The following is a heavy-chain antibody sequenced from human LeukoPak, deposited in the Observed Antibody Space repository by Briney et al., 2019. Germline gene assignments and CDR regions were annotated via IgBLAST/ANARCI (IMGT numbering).Heavy chain of an antibody. CDR3: AKDSDRGANWYYFDY. J-gene: IGHJ4*02. D-gene: IGHD1-26*01. CDR1: GFTFDHYA. Sequence: PGRSLRLSCAASGFTFDHYAMHWVRQAPGKGLEWVSGISWNSGSIGYADSVKGRFTISRDNAKNSLYLQMNSLRAEDTALYYCAKDSDRGANWYYFDYWGQGTLVTVSS. CDR2: ISWNSGSI. V-gene: IGHV3-9*01.